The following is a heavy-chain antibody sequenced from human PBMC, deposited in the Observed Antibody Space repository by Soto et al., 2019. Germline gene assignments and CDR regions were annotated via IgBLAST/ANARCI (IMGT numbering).Heavy chain of an antibody. CDR2: ISGSGGST. V-gene: IGHV3-23*01. J-gene: IGHJ5*02. D-gene: IGHD2-15*01. CDR3: AKRGRRLGHCSGGSCPNWFDP. Sequence: LRLSCAASGFIFSSYAMSWVRQAPGKGLEWVAAISGSGGSTYYADSVKGRFTISRDNSKNTLYLQMNSLRAEDTAVYYCAKRGRRLGHCSGGSCPNWFDPWGQGTLVTVSS. CDR1: GFIFSSYA.